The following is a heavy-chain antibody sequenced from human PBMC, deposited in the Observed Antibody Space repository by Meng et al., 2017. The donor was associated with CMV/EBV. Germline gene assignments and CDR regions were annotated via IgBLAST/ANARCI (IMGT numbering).Heavy chain of an antibody. Sequence: QWQLHEPGPGLVNPSATLSLTFTVSGGSIISYYWGWIRQPAGKGLEWIGRIYTSGSTNYNPSLKSRVTMSVDTSKNQFSLKLSSVTAADTAVYYCARGPEVDYGDYVGLDYWGQGTLVTVSS. V-gene: IGHV4-4*07. J-gene: IGHJ4*02. CDR1: GGSIISYY. D-gene: IGHD4-17*01. CDR2: IYTSGST. CDR3: ARGPEVDYGDYVGLDY.